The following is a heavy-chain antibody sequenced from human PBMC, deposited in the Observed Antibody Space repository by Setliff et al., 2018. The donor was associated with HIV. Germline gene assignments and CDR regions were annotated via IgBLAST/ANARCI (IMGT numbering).Heavy chain of an antibody. J-gene: IGHJ4*02. CDR1: GGTLSSYA. D-gene: IGHD5-18*01. V-gene: IGHV1-46*01. CDR2: VNPNGGTT. Sequence: SCKASGGTLSSYAISWVRQAPGQGLEWMGIVNPNGGTTGYAQMFQGRVTMTRDTSASTVYMELSSLRSEDTAVYYCARGPDTAMVIDYWGQGTLVTVSS. CDR3: ARGPDTAMVIDY.